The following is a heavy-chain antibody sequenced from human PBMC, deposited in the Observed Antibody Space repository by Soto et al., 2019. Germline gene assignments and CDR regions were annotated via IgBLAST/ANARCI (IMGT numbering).Heavy chain of an antibody. J-gene: IGHJ5*02. CDR1: GGSINTINNY. V-gene: IGHV4-30-4*01. D-gene: IGHD6-6*01. CDR2: ISYSGST. CDR3: AREEAARIERWFDP. Sequence: PSETLSLTCTVSGGSINTINNYWSWIRQPPGKGLEWIEFISYSGSTYYNPSLMSRLTISLDTSTNRFSLKLTSVTAADTAVYYCAREEAARIERWFDPWGQGTLVTVSS.